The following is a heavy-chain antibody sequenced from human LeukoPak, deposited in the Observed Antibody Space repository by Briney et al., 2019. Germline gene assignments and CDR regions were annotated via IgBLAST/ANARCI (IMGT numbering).Heavy chain of an antibody. CDR3: ARDLSGIAGYTYGRGIDY. D-gene: IGHD5-18*01. CDR2: IKKDGSEK. Sequence: PGGSLRLSCAASGYTFSSYEMNWVRQAPGKGLEWVANIKKDGSEKYYVDAVKGRFTISRDNAKTSLYLQMNSLRAEDTAVYYRARDLSGIAGYTYGRGIDYWGQGTLVTVSS. CDR1: GYTFSSYE. J-gene: IGHJ4*02. V-gene: IGHV3-7*01.